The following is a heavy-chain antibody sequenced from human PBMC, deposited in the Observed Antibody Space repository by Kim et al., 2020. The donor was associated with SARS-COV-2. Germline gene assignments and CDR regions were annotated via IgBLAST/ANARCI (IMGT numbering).Heavy chain of an antibody. CDR1: GFTFSTYA. D-gene: IGHD6-13*01. CDR2: ISSDGIAT. CDR3: VKDRWVDY. J-gene: IGHJ4*02. V-gene: IGHV3-64*03. Sequence: GGSLRLSCSASGFTFSTYAMHWVRQAPGKGLEYVSSISSDGIATYYTDSVKNRFTISRDNSRNTPTLQMSSLRTEDTAVYYCVKDRWVDYWGQGTLVTVS.